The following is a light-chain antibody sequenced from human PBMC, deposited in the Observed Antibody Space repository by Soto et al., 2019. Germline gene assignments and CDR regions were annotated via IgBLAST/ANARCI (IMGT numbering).Light chain of an antibody. V-gene: IGKV3-20*01. CDR1: QSVRSTY. Sequence: EIVLPQSPGTLSLSPGERATLSCRASQSVRSTYLAWYQQKPGQAPRLVMYGASSRATGIPDRFSGSGSETDFTLTISRLESDDFAVYYCQQYDNSRTWTFGQGTKVEIK. J-gene: IGKJ1*01. CDR2: GAS. CDR3: QQYDNSRTWT.